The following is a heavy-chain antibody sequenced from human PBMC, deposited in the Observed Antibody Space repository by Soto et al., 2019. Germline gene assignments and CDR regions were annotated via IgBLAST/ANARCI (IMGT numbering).Heavy chain of an antibody. V-gene: IGHV1-46*01. D-gene: IGHD2-8*02. CDR1: GYTFTSSY. J-gene: IGHJ6*02. Sequence: ASVKVSCKASGYTFTSSYIHWVRQAPGQGPEWMGIINPTSGGTSYAQNLQGRVTMTRDTSTRTVYMELNSLRSDGTAVYYCARGPGASGLDVWGQGTTVTVSS. CDR2: INPTSGGT. CDR3: ARGPGASGLDV.